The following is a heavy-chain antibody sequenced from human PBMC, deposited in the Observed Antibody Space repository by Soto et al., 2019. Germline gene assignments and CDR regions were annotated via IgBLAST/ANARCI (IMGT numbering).Heavy chain of an antibody. CDR3: SGCSGGACHQNYGMAV. CDR2: ISPSTSHI. J-gene: IGHJ6*02. Sequence: EVHLVESGGGLVKPGGSLRLSCAVSGFTFSSCTMNWVRQAPGKGLEWVSSISPSTSHIYYADSVKGRFTISRDNAKNSLFLQMNSLRAEDTALYYCSGCSGGACHQNYGMAVWGQGTTVTVSS. V-gene: IGHV3-21*01. D-gene: IGHD2-15*01. CDR1: GFTFSSCT.